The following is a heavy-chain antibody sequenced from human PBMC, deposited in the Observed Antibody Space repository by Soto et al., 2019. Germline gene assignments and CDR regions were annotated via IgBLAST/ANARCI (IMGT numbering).Heavy chain of an antibody. D-gene: IGHD1-7*01. J-gene: IGHJ4*01. CDR2: IYYSGST. Sequence: LSLTCTVSGGSISSGDYYWSWIRQPPGKGLEWIGYIYYSGSTYYNPSLKSRVTISVDTSKNQFSLKLSSVTAADTAVYYCARVPAVGITGTYYFDYWGQGTLVTVSS. V-gene: IGHV4-30-4*01. CDR3: ARVPAVGITGTYYFDY. CDR1: GGSISSGDYY.